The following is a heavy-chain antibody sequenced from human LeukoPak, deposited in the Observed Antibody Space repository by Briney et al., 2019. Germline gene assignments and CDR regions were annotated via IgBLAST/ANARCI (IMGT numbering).Heavy chain of an antibody. CDR2: IDPSDSYT. CDR3: ARRLAADY. J-gene: IGHJ4*02. CDR1: GYTFTSYW. Sequence: GESLRISCKGSGYTFTSYWINWVRQMPGKGPEWMGRIDPSDSYTNYSPPFQGHVTISADKSISTAYLQWGSLKASDTAMYYCARRLAADYWGQGTLVTVSS. V-gene: IGHV5-10-1*01. D-gene: IGHD6-13*01.